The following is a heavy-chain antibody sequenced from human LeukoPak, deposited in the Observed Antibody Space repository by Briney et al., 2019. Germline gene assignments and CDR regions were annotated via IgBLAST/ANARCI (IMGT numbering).Heavy chain of an antibody. J-gene: IGHJ4*02. V-gene: IGHV5-51*01. Sequence: GESLKISCKGSGYSFTSYWIGWVRQMPGKGLEWMGIIYPGDSDTRYSPSFQGQVTISADKSISTAYLQWNSLKASDTAMYYCARHQQNYDFWSGYYLDYWGQGTLVTVSS. CDR2: IYPGDSDT. CDR3: ARHQQNYDFWSGYYLDY. D-gene: IGHD3-3*01. CDR1: GYSFTSYW.